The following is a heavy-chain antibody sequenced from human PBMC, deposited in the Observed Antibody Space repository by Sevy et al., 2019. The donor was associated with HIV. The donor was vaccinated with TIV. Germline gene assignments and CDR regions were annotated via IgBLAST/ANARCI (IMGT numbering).Heavy chain of an antibody. D-gene: IGHD3-22*01. V-gene: IGHV3-21*01. J-gene: IGHJ4*02. CDR1: GFTFSSYS. Sequence: GGSLRLSCAASGFTFSSYSMNWVRQAPGKGLEWVSSISSSSSYIYYADSVKGRFTSSRDNAKNSLYLQMTSLRAEDTDVYYCARGAPPYDSSGSPDYWGQGTLVTVSS. CDR2: ISSSSSYI. CDR3: ARGAPPYDSSGSPDY.